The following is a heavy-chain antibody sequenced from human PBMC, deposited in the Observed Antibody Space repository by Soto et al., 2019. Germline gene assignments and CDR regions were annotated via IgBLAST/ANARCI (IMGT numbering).Heavy chain of an antibody. D-gene: IGHD3-10*01. CDR1: AGSISSYY. CDR3: ARGGIGMVRGALDFDD. Sequence: SETLSLTCTVSAGSISSYYWSWIRQPPGKGLEWIGYISYSGTTNYNPSLKSRVTISVDTSKNQFSLQLCSGTAADTAVYSCARGGIGMVRGALDFDDWGQGTLVTISA. J-gene: IGHJ4*02. CDR2: ISYSGTT. V-gene: IGHV4-59*01.